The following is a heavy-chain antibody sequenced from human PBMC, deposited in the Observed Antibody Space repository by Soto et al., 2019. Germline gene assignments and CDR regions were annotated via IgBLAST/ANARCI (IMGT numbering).Heavy chain of an antibody. D-gene: IGHD2-21*02. CDR3: ASLPAPGVVVPAMSWFDP. CDR1: GGTFSSYT. Sequence: QVQLVQSGAEVKKPGSSVKVSCKASGGTFSSYTISWVRQAPGQGLEWLGRVIPILGIATYAQKFQGRVTITADXXTXTXXMELSSLRSEDTAVYYCASLPAPGVVVPAMSWFDPWGQGTLVTVSS. J-gene: IGHJ5*02. V-gene: IGHV1-69*02. CDR2: VIPILGIA.